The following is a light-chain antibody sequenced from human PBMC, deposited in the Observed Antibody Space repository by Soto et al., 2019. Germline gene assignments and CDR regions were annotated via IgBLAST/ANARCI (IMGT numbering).Light chain of an antibody. CDR2: DVS. CDR1: SSDAGDYNY. V-gene: IGLV2-14*01. J-gene: IGLJ7*01. Sequence: QSALTQPASVSGSPGQSITISCTGTSSDAGDYNYVSWCQQHPGKAPKLLIYDVSNRPSGVSNRFSGSKSGNTASLTISGLQAEDEADYYCSSYTSSTTYAVFGGGTQLTVL. CDR3: SSYTSSTTYAV.